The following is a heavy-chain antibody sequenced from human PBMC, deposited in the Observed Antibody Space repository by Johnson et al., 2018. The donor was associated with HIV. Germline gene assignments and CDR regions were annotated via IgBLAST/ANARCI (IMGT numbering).Heavy chain of an antibody. CDR2: VSYAGSTE. CDR1: GFIFTNFA. Sequence: QVQLVESGGGVVQPGRSLRLACPVSGFIFTNFAMHWVRQAPGKGLEWVAVVSYAGSTEFYADSVKGRFTISRDTSKNTLFLQMNGLRPEDTAVYYCARGQGFWAFDIWGQGTMVTVSS. D-gene: IGHD3-3*01. CDR3: ARGQGFWAFDI. V-gene: IGHV3-30*04. J-gene: IGHJ3*02.